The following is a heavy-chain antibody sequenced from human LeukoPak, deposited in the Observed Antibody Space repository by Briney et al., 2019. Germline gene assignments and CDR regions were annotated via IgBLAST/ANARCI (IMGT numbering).Heavy chain of an antibody. Sequence: GGSLRLSCAASGFTFSGSAMHWVRQASGKGLEWVGRIRSKANSYATAYAASVKGRFTISRDDSKNTAYLQMNSLKTEDTAVYYCTGTYCSGGSCYYSPPACWGQGTLVTVSS. CDR3: TGTYCSGGSCYYSPPAC. D-gene: IGHD2-15*01. CDR2: IRSKANSYAT. V-gene: IGHV3-73*01. CDR1: GFTFSGSA. J-gene: IGHJ4*02.